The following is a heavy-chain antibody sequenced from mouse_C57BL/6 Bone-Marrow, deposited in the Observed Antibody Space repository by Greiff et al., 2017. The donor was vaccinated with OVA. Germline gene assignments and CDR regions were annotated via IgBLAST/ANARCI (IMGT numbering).Heavy chain of an antibody. J-gene: IGHJ3*01. CDR2: IDPSDSYT. Sequence: VQLQQPGAELVKPGASVKLSCKASGYTFTSYWMQWVKQRPGQGLEWIGEIDPSDSYTNYNQKFKGKATLTVDTSSSTAYMQLSSLTSEDSAVYYCARRGWLLPWFAYWGQGTLVTVSA. V-gene: IGHV1-50*01. CDR1: GYTFTSYW. CDR3: ARRGWLLPWFAY. D-gene: IGHD2-3*01.